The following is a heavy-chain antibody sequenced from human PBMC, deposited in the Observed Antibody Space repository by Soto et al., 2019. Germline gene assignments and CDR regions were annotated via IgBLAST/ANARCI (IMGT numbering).Heavy chain of an antibody. CDR1: GFAVSSKY. D-gene: IGHD2-21*01. CDR3: ARRGGDYYDC. Sequence: EVQLVESGGGLVQPGGSLRLSCAASGFAVSSKYMSWVRQAPGKGLEWVSDIYSGGDTFYGDSVKGRFAVSRHNSENTLYLQMNSLRGEDTAVYYCARRGGDYYDCWGQGTLVTVSS. CDR2: IYSGGDT. J-gene: IGHJ4*02. V-gene: IGHV3-53*04.